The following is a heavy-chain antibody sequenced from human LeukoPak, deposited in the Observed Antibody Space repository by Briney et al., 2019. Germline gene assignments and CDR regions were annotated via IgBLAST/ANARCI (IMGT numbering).Heavy chain of an antibody. CDR3: AGSGYSTFDY. CDR2: LYQTDST. V-gene: IGHV4-38-2*01. J-gene: IGHJ4*02. D-gene: IGHD3-3*01. CDR1: GYSISSGYY. Sequence: SETLSLTCAVSGYSISSGYYWGWIRQPPGKGLEWIRSLYQTDSTYYSPSLKSRVTISIDTSKNQFSLKLGSVTAADTAVYYCAGSGYSTFDYWGQGTLVTVSS.